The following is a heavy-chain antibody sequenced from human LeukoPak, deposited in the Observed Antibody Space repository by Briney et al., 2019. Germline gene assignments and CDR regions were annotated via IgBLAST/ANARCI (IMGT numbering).Heavy chain of an antibody. D-gene: IGHD5-12*01. CDR2: ISSSGSTK. Sequence: GGSLRLSCAASGFTFSNYSMNWVRQAPGMGLEWVPYISSSGSTKYYADSVKGRFTISRDNAKNSLFLQMNSLRAEDTAVYYCARDWDSGYDTYYFDYWGQGTLVTVSS. CDR3: ARDWDSGYDTYYFDY. V-gene: IGHV3-48*04. CDR1: GFTFSNYS. J-gene: IGHJ4*02.